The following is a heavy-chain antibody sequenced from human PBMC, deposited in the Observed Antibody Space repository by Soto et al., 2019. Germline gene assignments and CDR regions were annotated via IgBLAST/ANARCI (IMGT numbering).Heavy chain of an antibody. CDR3: ASRGHCSNGQCHPFAY. V-gene: IGHV3-11*06. D-gene: IGHD2-8*01. J-gene: IGHJ4*02. CDR2: ISMSGSYK. CDR1: DFSLSGFY. Sequence: VQLVESGGALVKPGGSLRLSCVGSDFSLSGFYMSWVRQAPGKGLEWLSFISMSGSYKTYAASVEGRFTISRDNVKNILYLQMDSLRVEDTAVYYCASRGHCSNGQCHPFAYWGQGTQVTVSS.